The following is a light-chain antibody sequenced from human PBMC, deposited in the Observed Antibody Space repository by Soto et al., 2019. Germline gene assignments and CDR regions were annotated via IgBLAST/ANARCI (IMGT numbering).Light chain of an antibody. CDR2: AVS. V-gene: IGKV1-9*01. J-gene: IGKJ4*01. CDR1: QGMSSS. Sequence: DIQLTQSPPFLSASVGDSVTVSCRASQGMSSSLAWYQQKPGKAPKLLIYAVSTLQSGVPSRFSGSGSGTEFTLTISSLQPEDFATYFCQQLYTFGGGTKVEVE. CDR3: QQLYT.